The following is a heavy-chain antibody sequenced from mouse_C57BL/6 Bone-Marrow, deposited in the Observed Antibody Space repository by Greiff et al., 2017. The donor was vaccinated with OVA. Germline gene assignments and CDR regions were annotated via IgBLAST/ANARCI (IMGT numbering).Heavy chain of an antibody. Sequence: QVQLQQSGAELVRPGASVTLSCKASGYTFTDYEMHWVKQTPVHGLEWIGAIDPETGGTAYNQKFKGKAILTADKSSSTAYMELRSLTSEDSAVYYCTRSFSNYGDFDYWGQGTTLTVPS. J-gene: IGHJ2*01. CDR1: GYTFTDYE. V-gene: IGHV1-15*01. D-gene: IGHD2-5*01. CDR3: TRSFSNYGDFDY. CDR2: IDPETGGT.